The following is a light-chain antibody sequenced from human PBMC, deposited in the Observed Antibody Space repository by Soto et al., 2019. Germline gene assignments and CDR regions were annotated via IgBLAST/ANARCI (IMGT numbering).Light chain of an antibody. CDR3: LLTYRGAGYV. Sequence: QAVVTKEPSLTLSPGGTVTLTNCSSTAAVTRGHYPYWFQQNPAQAPTTLIYDTSNKHSWTPARFSGALLGGKTALCILGAEPEDEAEYYCLLTYRGAGYVFGTETKVTV. CDR1: TAAVTRGHY. CDR2: DTS. J-gene: IGLJ1*01. V-gene: IGLV7-46*02.